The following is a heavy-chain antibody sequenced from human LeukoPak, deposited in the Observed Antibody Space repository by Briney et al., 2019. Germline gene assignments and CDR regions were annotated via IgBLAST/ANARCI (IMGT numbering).Heavy chain of an antibody. CDR3: ARGWQDHYDSSGYPDY. V-gene: IGHV1-2*02. Sequence: ASVKVSCKASGYTFTGYYIHWVRRAPGQGLEWMGWINPNSGGTNYAQKFQGRVTLTRDTSMSTAYMELSSLRSEDTAVYYCARGWQDHYDSSGYPDYWGQGTLVTVSS. J-gene: IGHJ4*02. D-gene: IGHD3-22*01. CDR1: GYTFTGYY. CDR2: INPNSGGT.